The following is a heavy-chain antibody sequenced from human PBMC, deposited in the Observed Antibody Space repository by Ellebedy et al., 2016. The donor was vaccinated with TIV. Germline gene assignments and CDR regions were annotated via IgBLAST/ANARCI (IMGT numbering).Heavy chain of an antibody. J-gene: IGHJ3*02. CDR3: ATRGVGATSGAGSGAFDI. V-gene: IGHV4-30-2*01. CDR2: IYHSGGT. CDR1: GGSISSGGYS. D-gene: IGHD1-26*01. Sequence: MPSETLSLTCAVSGGSISSGGYSWSWIRQPPGKGLEWIGYIYHSGGTYYNPSLKSRVTISVDRSKNQFSLKLSCVTAAETAVYYCATRGVGATSGAGSGAFDIWGQGTMVTVSS.